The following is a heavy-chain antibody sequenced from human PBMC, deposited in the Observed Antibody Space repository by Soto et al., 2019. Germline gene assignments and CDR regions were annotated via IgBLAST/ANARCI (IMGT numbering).Heavy chain of an antibody. D-gene: IGHD6-13*01. CDR1: GFTFSSYA. V-gene: IGHV3-23*01. CDR2: ISGSGGST. Sequence: GGSLRLSCAASGFTFSSYAMSWVRQAPGKGLEWVSAISGSGGSTYYADSVKGRFTISRDNSKNTLYLQMNSLRAEDTAVYYCAKDLSIAAAGSNYFDYWGQGTLVTVSS. CDR3: AKDLSIAAAGSNYFDY. J-gene: IGHJ4*02.